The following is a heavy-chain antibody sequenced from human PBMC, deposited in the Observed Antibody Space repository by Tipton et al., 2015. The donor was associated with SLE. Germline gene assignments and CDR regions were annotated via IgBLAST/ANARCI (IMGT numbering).Heavy chain of an antibody. J-gene: IGHJ2*01. CDR2: IYYSGST. CDR3: ARAINIVGATRYFDL. CDR1: GGSISSYY. V-gene: IGHV4-59*12. Sequence: TLSLTCTVSGGSISSYYWSWIRRPPGKGLEWIGYIYYSGSTNYNPSLKSRVTISVDTSKNQFSLKLSSVTAADTAVYYCARAINIVGATRYFDLWGRGTLVTVSS. D-gene: IGHD1-26*01.